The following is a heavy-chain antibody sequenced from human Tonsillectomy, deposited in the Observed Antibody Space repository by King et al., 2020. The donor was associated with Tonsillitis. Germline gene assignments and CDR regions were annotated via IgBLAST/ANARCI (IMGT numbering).Heavy chain of an antibody. J-gene: IGHJ5*02. Sequence: VQLQESGPGLVKPLETLSLTCAVSVYSISSGYFWGWIRQPPGKGLEWIGGIYHSGSTYYNPSLKNRVTMSVDTSKNQFSLKLSSVTAADTAVYYCAREVDWFDPWSQGTLVTVSS. CDR3: AREVDWFDP. CDR1: VYSISSGYF. CDR2: IYHSGST. V-gene: IGHV4-38-2*02.